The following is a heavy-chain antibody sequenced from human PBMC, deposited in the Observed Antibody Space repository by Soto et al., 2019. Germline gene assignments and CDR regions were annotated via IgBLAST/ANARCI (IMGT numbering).Heavy chain of an antibody. V-gene: IGHV3-30*03. D-gene: IGHD3-22*01. CDR3: ARDTYYPDSSGYYVFDY. J-gene: IGHJ4*02. Sequence: QVQLVESGGGVVQPGRSLTLSCAASEFTFSSYGIHWVRQAPGKGLEWVAIISYDGNNKQYADSVKGRFTISRDNSKSTVHPQKNRLRVEEKGLYYCARDTYYPDSSGYYVFDYRGQGTLVTVSS. CDR2: ISYDGNNK. CDR1: EFTFSSYG.